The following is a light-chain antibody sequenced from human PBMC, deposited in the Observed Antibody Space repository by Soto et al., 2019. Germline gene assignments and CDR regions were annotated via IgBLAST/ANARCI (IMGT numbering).Light chain of an antibody. CDR3: QSYDSSLSGCVV. V-gene: IGLV1-40*01. CDR2: GNS. J-gene: IGLJ2*01. Sequence: QSVLTQPPSVSGAPGQRVTISCTGSSSNIGAGYDVHWYQQLPGTAPKLLIYGNSNRPSGVPDRFSGSKSGTSASLAITGLQAEDEADYYCQSYDSSLSGCVVFGGGTQVTVL. CDR1: SSNIGAGYD.